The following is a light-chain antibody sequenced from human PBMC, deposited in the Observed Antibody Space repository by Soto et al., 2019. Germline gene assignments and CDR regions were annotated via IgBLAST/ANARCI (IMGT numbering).Light chain of an antibody. CDR2: DAS. V-gene: IGKV1-33*01. Sequence: DTPMTQSLSALSASVGDRVTIPCQASQDIRKYLNWYQQVPGKAPKLLIYDASNLKTGVPSRFSGSGSGTDFTFTITSLQPEGFTTYFCQLYYNVPLTFDGGAKV. J-gene: IGKJ4*01. CDR1: QDIRKY. CDR3: QLYYNVPLT.